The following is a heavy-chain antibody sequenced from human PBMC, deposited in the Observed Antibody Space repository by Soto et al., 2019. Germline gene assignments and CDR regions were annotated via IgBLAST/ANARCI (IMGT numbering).Heavy chain of an antibody. CDR1: GFTFSDYG. Sequence: EMQLLESGGGLVQPGGSLRISCATSGFTFSDYGINWVRQAPGKGLEWVSGITKTGRSTFLADSVRGRFTISRDNLNNIVYLQMNSLRADDTALYYCTKDADVYDFAFDSWGQGTMVTVSS. D-gene: IGHD3-3*01. J-gene: IGHJ3*02. CDR3: TKDADVYDFAFDS. CDR2: ITKTGRST. V-gene: IGHV3-23*01.